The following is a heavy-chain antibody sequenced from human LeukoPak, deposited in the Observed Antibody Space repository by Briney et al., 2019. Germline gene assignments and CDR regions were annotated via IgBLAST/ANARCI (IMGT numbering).Heavy chain of an antibody. Sequence: VASVKVSCTASGYTFTGYYMHWVRQAPGQGLEWMGWINPNSGGTNYAQTFQGRVTMTRDTSISTAYMELSRLRSDDTAVYYCARGRHYYDSSVNYWGQGTLVTVSS. CDR2: INPNSGGT. J-gene: IGHJ4*02. CDR3: ARGRHYYDSSVNY. V-gene: IGHV1-2*02. CDR1: GYTFTGYY. D-gene: IGHD3-22*01.